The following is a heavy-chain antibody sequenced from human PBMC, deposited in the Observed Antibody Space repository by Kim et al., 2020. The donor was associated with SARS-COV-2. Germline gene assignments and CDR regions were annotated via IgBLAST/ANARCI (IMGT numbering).Heavy chain of an antibody. D-gene: IGHD1-1*01. V-gene: IGHV3-23*01. Sequence: GRFTISRDNSKNTLYLQMNSLRAEDTAVYYCAKDWPGMEPPYYYYYGMDVWGQGTTVTVSS. J-gene: IGHJ6*02. CDR3: AKDWPGMEPPYYYYYGMDV.